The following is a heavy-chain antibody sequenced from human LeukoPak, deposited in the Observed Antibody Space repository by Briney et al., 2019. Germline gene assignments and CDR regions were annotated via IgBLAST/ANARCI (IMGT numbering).Heavy chain of an antibody. CDR2: IYHSGSA. CDR1: GFSITSGYQ. J-gene: IGHJ5*02. D-gene: IGHD2-2*01. Sequence: SETLSLTCSVSGFSITSGYQWAWIRQSPGKGLEWIGSIYHSGSAHYNPSLKSRVTISVDTSRNQFSLRLSSVTAAGTAVYYCARDPRWLTPDCTSTSCYENYFDPWGQGTLVTVAS. V-gene: IGHV4-38-2*02. CDR3: ARDPRWLTPDCTSTSCYENYFDP.